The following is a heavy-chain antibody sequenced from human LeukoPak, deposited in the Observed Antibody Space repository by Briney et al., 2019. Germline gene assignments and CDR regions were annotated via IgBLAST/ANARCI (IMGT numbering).Heavy chain of an antibody. V-gene: IGHV3-23*01. CDR1: GFTFDDYG. CDR3: AKVQEMASILPPFHY. CDR2: ISGNGGVT. D-gene: IGHD5-24*01. Sequence: GGSLRLSCAASGFTFDDYGMSWVRQAPGKGLEWVSGISGNGGVTYYADSVKGRFTISRDNSRNTLFLQVNSLRAADTAVYYCAKVQEMASILPPFHYWGQGTLVTVSS. J-gene: IGHJ4*02.